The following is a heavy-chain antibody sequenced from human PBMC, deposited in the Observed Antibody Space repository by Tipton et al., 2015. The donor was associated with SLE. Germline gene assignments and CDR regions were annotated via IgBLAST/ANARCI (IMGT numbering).Heavy chain of an antibody. CDR1: RGSVSSGAYY. Sequence: GLVKPSESLSLTCTVSRGSVSSGAYYWSWIRQHPGKGLEWIGYIYYSGSTYYNPSLKSRVTISVDTSKNQFSLKLSSVTAADTAVYYCARDTVIVPAARQPDWCFDLWGRGTLVTVSS. CDR2: IYYSGST. V-gene: IGHV4-31*03. J-gene: IGHJ2*01. D-gene: IGHD2-2*01. CDR3: ARDTVIVPAARQPDWCFDL.